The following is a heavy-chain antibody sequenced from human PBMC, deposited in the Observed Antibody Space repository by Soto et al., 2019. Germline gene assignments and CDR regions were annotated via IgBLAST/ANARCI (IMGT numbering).Heavy chain of an antibody. Sequence: GGSLRPSCAASGFTFSGYGMNWVRQAPGKGLEWISYITSSGSLIYYADSRKGRFTIPRDNAKNSLFLQMNRLRAEDTAVYYCATTVTTVDYWGQGTRVTVS. CDR3: ATTVTTVDY. D-gene: IGHD4-17*01. J-gene: IGHJ4*02. V-gene: IGHV3-48*03. CDR2: ITSSGSLI. CDR1: GFTFSGYG.